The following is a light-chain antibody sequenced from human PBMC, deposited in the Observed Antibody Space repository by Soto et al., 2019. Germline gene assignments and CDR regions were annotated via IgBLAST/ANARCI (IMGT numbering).Light chain of an antibody. CDR2: EVS. Sequence: QSALTQPASVSGSPGQSITLSCTGTSSEIGGYNHVSWYQEHPGKAPKLMIFEVSSRPSGISNRFSGSKSGNTASLTISGLQTEDEADYFCSSHTSSSTYVFGTGTKLTVL. V-gene: IGLV2-14*01. CDR1: SSEIGGYNH. J-gene: IGLJ1*01. CDR3: SSHTSSSTYV.